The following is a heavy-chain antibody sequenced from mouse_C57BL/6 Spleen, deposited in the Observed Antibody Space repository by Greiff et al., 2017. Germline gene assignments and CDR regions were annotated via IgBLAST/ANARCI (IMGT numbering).Heavy chain of an antibody. Sequence: VQLQQPGAELVKPGASVKLSCKASGYTFTSYWMHWVKQRPGQGLEWIGMIHPNSGSTNYNEKFKSKATLTVDKSSSTAYMQLSSLTSEDSAVYYCARSVEMGAPFDYWGQGTTLTVSS. V-gene: IGHV1-64*01. J-gene: IGHJ2*01. CDR2: IHPNSGST. D-gene: IGHD2-3*01. CDR3: ARSVEMGAPFDY. CDR1: GYTFTSYW.